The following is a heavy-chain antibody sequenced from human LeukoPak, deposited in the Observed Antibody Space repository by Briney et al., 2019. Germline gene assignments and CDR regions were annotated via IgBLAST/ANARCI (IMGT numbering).Heavy chain of an antibody. CDR2: IRGKPYGGAT. CDR3: TRDLRWLPFDY. D-gene: IGHD5-12*01. CDR1: GFTFGDYA. J-gene: IGHJ4*02. V-gene: IGHV3-49*04. Sequence: PGGSLRLSCTGSGFTFGDYAMSWVRQAPGKGLEWVGFIRGKPYGGATEYAASVRGRFTISRDDSKSLAYLQMNSLKTEDTAVYYCTRDLRWLPFDYWGQGTLVTVSS.